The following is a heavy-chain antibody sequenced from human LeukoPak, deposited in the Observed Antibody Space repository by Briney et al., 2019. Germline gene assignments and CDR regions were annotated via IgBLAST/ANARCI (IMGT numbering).Heavy chain of an antibody. CDR3: ARELSRFGDQVYYYGMDV. J-gene: IGHJ6*02. Sequence: GGSLRLSCAASGFTFSSYSMNWVRQAPGKGLEWVSSISSSSSYIYYADSVKGRFTISRDSAKNSLYLQMNSLRAEDTAVYYCARELSRFGDQVYYYGMDVWGQGTTVTVSS. CDR2: ISSSSSYI. V-gene: IGHV3-21*01. CDR1: GFTFSSYS. D-gene: IGHD3-10*01.